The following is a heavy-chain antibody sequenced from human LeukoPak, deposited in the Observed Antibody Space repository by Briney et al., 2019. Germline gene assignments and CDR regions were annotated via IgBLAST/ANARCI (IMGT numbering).Heavy chain of an antibody. CDR1: GYSFTSYW. D-gene: IGHD6-19*01. Sequence: GESLKISCKGSGYSFTSYWIGWVRQMPGKGLEWMGIIYPGDSDTRYSPSFQGPVTISANKSISTDYLQWSSLKASDTAMYYCAISIAVAGTGFAFDIWGQGTMVTVSS. CDR2: IYPGDSDT. V-gene: IGHV5-51*01. J-gene: IGHJ3*02. CDR3: AISIAVAGTGFAFDI.